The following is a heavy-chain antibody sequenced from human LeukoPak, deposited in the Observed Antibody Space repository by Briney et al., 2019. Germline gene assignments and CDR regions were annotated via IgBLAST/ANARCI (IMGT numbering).Heavy chain of an antibody. Sequence: SGPTLVNPTQTLTLTCTFSVFSFTTSQVGVGWIRQPPGKALEWLGVIYWDGDKRYSPSLRNRLAITKDTSKNQVVLTMTNMDPADKSKFLCAPRPVGFMSCWDKWLFDKWAPGILVNVPS. V-gene: IGHV2-5*02. D-gene: IGHD6-19*01. CDR1: VFSFTTSQVG. J-gene: IGHJ4*02. CDR2: IYWDGDK. CDR3: APRPVGFMSCWDKWLFDK.